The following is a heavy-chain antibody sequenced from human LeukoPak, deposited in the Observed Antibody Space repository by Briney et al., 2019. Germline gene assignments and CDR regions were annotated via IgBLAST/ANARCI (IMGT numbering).Heavy chain of an antibody. V-gene: IGHV3-66*01. D-gene: IGHD2-15*01. CDR1: GFSVSSDY. J-gene: IGHJ4*02. CDR3: ARDLVVAGTYGFGN. CDR2: IYSGGKT. Sequence: GGSLRLSCAASGFSVSSDYMSWVRQAPGKGLEWVSSIYSGGKTLYADSVKDRFTISRDNSENMLHLQMTSLRVEDAAMYYCARDLVVAGTYGFGNWGQGTLVTVSS.